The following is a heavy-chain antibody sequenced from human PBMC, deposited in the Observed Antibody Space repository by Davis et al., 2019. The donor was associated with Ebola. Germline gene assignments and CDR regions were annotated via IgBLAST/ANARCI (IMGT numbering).Heavy chain of an antibody. Sequence: ASVTVSCKASGYTFTSYGISWVRQAPGQGLEWMGWISASNGNTNYAQKLQGRVTMTTDTSTSTAYMELRSLRSDDTAVYYCARVSVWFGEVGLQYYFDYWGQGTLVTVSS. V-gene: IGHV1-18*01. D-gene: IGHD3-10*01. J-gene: IGHJ4*02. CDR1: GYTFTSYG. CDR2: ISASNGNT. CDR3: ARVSVWFGEVGLQYYFDY.